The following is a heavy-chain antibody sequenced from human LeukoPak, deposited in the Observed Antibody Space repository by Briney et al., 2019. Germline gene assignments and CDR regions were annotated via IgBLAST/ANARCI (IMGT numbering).Heavy chain of an antibody. D-gene: IGHD6-19*01. J-gene: IGHJ3*02. V-gene: IGHV4-34*01. Sequence: SETLSLTCAVYGGSFSGYYWSWIRQPPGKGLEWIGEINHSGSTNYNPSLKSRVTISVDTSKNQFSLKLSSVTAADTAVYYCASSSGWYTDAFDIWGQGTMVTVSS. CDR3: ASSSGWYTDAFDI. CDR1: GGSFSGYY. CDR2: INHSGST.